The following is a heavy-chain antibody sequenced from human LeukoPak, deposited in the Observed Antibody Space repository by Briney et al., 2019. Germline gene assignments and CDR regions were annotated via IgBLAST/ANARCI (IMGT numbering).Heavy chain of an antibody. D-gene: IGHD4-11*01. CDR1: GFTFSNYA. CDR2: IWYDGSNK. J-gene: IGHJ4*02. CDR3: ARVSDYSNYFDY. Sequence: GGSLRLSCAASGFTFSNYAMSWVRQAPGKGLEWVAVIWYDGSNKYYADSVKGRFTISRDNSKNTLYLQMNSLRAEDTAVYYCARVSDYSNYFDYWGQGTLVTVSS. V-gene: IGHV3-33*08.